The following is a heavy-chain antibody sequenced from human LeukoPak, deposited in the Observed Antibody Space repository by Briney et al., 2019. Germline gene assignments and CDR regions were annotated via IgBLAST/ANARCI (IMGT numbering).Heavy chain of an antibody. J-gene: IGHJ4*02. Sequence: GGSLRLSCAASGFTFSTYGMHWVRQAPGKGLEWMTFIQAGGDEKYYAESVKGRFTVSRDNSKTTLYLQMNSLRAEDTAVYYCARDTPGYGGDDFDYWGQGALVTVSS. D-gene: IGHD4-23*01. CDR3: ARDTPGYGGDDFDY. CDR1: GFTFSTYG. CDR2: IQAGGDEK. V-gene: IGHV3-30*02.